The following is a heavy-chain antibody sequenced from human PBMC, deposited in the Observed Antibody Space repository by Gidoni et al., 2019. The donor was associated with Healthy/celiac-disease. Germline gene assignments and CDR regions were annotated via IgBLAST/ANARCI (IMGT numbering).Heavy chain of an antibody. CDR3: ASEMMTFGAVIVDM. V-gene: IGHV3-21*01. J-gene: IGHJ4*02. CDR1: ALTFSTYS. D-gene: IGHD3-16*02. Sequence: GQLVESGRGLGWPERSLRLSCAASALTFSTYSMNWVRHAPGKGLQWVSSMYSCCSDIYYADSIKSRFTTSRDNAKNSLYLQMHSLRAEDTAVYYCASEMMTFGAVIVDMWGQGTLVTVSS. CDR2: MYSCCSDI.